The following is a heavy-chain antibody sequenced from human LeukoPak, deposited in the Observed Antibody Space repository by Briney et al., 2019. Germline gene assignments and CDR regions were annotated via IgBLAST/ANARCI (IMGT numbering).Heavy chain of an antibody. CDR1: GYTFANYY. V-gene: IGHV1-46*01. Sequence: ASVKVSCKASGYTFANYYIHWVRQAPEEGLEWMGRINPNGAGASYAQKFQGRVTLTRDTSTSTVYMDLSSLRSEDTAVYYCARRGYCISSSCSLDYWGQGTLVTVSS. D-gene: IGHD2-2*01. CDR3: ARRGYCISSSCSLDY. J-gene: IGHJ4*02. CDR2: INPNGAGA.